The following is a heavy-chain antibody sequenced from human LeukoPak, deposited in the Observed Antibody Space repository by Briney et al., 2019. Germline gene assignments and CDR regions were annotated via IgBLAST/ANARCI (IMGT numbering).Heavy chain of an antibody. J-gene: IGHJ5*01. D-gene: IGHD4-17*01. CDR2: SAGADST. CDR3: ERGAYGDYDS. CDR1: AFTFSSYA. V-gene: IGHV3-23*01. Sequence: GGSLRLSCAASAFTFSSYAMSWVRQAPGKGLEWVSASAGADSTYYADSVQGRFTISRDNSKNTPYLQMSGLRAEDTAVYFCERGAYGDYDSWGQGTLVTVSS.